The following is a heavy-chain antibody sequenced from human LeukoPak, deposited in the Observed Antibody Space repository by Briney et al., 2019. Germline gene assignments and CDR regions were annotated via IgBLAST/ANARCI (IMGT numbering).Heavy chain of an antibody. Sequence: GGSLRLSCAASGFTLSSYAVTWVRQAPGKGLGWVSSISSSSSYIYYADSVKGRFTISRDNAKNSLYLQMNSLRAEDTAVYYCAREEGGGWFDPWGQGTLVTVSS. V-gene: IGHV3-21*01. CDR2: ISSSSSYI. CDR3: AREEGGGWFDP. J-gene: IGHJ5*02. D-gene: IGHD1-26*01. CDR1: GFTLSSYA.